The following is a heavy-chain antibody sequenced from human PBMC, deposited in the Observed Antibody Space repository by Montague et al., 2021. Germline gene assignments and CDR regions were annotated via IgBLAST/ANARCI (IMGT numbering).Heavy chain of an antibody. V-gene: IGHV3-33*01. Sequence: SLRLSCAASEFTFSTYSMHWVRQAPGKGLEWVAVIRYDGSNTYYADSVKGRFTISRDNSKNTLYLQMNNLRAEDTAMYYCARAVASGSWDNSVDYWGQGTLVTVSS. J-gene: IGHJ4*02. CDR3: ARAVASGSWDNSVDY. D-gene: IGHD3-10*01. CDR2: IRYDGSNT. CDR1: EFTFSTYS.